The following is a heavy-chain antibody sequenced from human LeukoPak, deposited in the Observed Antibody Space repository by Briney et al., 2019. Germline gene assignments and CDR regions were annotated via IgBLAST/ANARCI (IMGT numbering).Heavy chain of an antibody. V-gene: IGHV4-61*01. CDR2: KDYSGST. CDR1: GGSISSGSYY. J-gene: IGHJ2*01. D-gene: IGHD6-13*01. Sequence: KTSETLSLTCTVSGGSISSGSYYWSWIRQPPGKGLEWIGYKDYSGSTNYNRSLKSRVTISVDTSKNQFSLKLSSVTAADTAVYYCARVYYSSSYDYWYFDLWGRGTLVTVSS. CDR3: ARVYYSSSYDYWYFDL.